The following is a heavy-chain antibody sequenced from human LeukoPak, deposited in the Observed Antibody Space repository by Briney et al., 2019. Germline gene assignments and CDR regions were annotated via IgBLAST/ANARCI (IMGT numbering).Heavy chain of an antibody. CDR3: ARDSTAALDY. CDR2: ISYDGSNK. CDR1: GFTFSSYG. Sequence: GGSLRLSCAASGFTFSSYGMHWVRQAPGKGLEWVAVISYDGSNKYYADSVKGRFTISRDNSKNTLYLQMNSLRAEDTAVYYCARDSTAALDYWGQGTLVIVSS. J-gene: IGHJ4*02. V-gene: IGHV3-30*03. D-gene: IGHD3-3*02.